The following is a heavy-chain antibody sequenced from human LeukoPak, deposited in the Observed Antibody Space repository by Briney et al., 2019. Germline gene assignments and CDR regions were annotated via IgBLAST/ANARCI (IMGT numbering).Heavy chain of an antibody. D-gene: IGHD2-15*01. Sequence: ASVKVTFQATVYTFTVYYRHWVGQAPGQGLEWMGWINPNSGGTNYAQKFQGRVTMTRDTSISTAYMELSRLRSDDTAVYYCARQGYCSDGRFYMYAFDIWGQGTMVTVSS. CDR2: INPNSGGT. V-gene: IGHV1-2*02. J-gene: IGHJ3*02. CDR3: ARQGYCSDGRFYMYAFDI. CDR1: VYTFTVYY.